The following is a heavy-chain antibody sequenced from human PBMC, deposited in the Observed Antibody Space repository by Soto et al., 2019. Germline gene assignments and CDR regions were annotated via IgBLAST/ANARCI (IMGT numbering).Heavy chain of an antibody. Sequence: QVQLQQSGPGLVKPSQTLSLTCAISGDSVSSDTAAWIWIRLSPSRGLEWLGRAYYRSKWFSDYAVSVKRRVTINPDPSRNQFSLQLNSVTPEDTAVYYCAREKKYQLLSWYWFDPWGQGTLVTVSS. CDR2: AYYRSKWFS. CDR1: GDSVSSDTAA. J-gene: IGHJ5*02. D-gene: IGHD2-2*01. V-gene: IGHV6-1*01. CDR3: AREKKYQLLSWYWFDP.